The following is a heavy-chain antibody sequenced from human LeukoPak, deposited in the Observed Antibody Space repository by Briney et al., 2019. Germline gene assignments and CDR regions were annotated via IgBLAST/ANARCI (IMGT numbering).Heavy chain of an antibody. D-gene: IGHD2-2*01. J-gene: IGHJ5*02. Sequence: SGGSLRLSCATSGFTFSSYAMSWVRQAPGKGLEWVSAISGSGGSTYYADSVKGRFTISRDNSKNTLYLQMNSLRAEDTAVYYCAKIGSEIVGVPAAITWGQGTLVTVSS. V-gene: IGHV3-23*01. CDR1: GFTFSSYA. CDR3: AKIGSEIVGVPAAIT. CDR2: ISGSGGST.